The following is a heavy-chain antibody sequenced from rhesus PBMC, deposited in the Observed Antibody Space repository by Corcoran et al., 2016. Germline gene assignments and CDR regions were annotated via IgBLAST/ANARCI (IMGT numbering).Heavy chain of an antibody. CDR1: GGSISSRTW. CDR3: ARRGSGGWLSYFDY. V-gene: IGHV4-93*01. D-gene: IGHD6-31*01. Sequence: QVQLQESGPAVVKPSETLSLPCAVVGGSISSRTWWCRSRQSPGEGLEWSGGIYSSGGSTEYNPSLKSRVTISKDTSKNQFSLKLSSVTAADTAVYYCARRGSGGWLSYFDYWGQGVLVTVSS. CDR2: IYSSGGST. J-gene: IGHJ4*01.